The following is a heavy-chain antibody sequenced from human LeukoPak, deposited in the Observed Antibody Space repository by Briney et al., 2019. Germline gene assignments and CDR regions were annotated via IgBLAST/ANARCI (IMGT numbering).Heavy chain of an antibody. J-gene: IGHJ2*01. CDR2: IYTTEQT. CDR1: GLTSIDNN. D-gene: IGHD1-26*01. Sequence: GGPRRLSCVGSGLTSIDNNINWFRKPPGKGRDWVSVIYTTEQTYYADSVKGRFTISRNNSKNTVYLQMNGLRVDDTAIYYCVRDPAWGHWYFDLWGRGTLVTVS. CDR3: VRDPAWGHWYFDL. V-gene: IGHV3-53*01.